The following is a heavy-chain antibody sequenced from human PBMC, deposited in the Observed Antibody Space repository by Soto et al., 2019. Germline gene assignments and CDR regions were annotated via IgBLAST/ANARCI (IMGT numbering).Heavy chain of an antibody. V-gene: IGHV4-30-2*01. D-gene: IGHD3-22*01. Sequence: SETLSLTCTVSGGSINSGGYSWTWIRQPPGKGLEWIGFIYHTGTTYYKTSLKSRVTISVDRSKNQFSLKLNSLTAADTAVYYCARGVNYYDSSGSSWFDPWGQGALVTVSS. CDR3: ARGVNYYDSSGSSWFDP. CDR1: GGSINSGGYS. J-gene: IGHJ5*02. CDR2: IYHTGTT.